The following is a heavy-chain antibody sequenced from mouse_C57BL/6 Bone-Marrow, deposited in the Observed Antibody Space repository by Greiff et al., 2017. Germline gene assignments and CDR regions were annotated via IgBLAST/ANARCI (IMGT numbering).Heavy chain of an antibody. Sequence: EVHLVESGPGLVKPSQSLSLTCSVTGYSITSGYYWNWIRQFPGNKLEWMGYISYDGSNNYNPSLKNRISITRDTSKNQFFLKLNSVTTEDTATYYCAREGYYGSSGGFAYWGQGTLVTVSA. D-gene: IGHD1-1*01. CDR1: GYSITSGYY. V-gene: IGHV3-6*01. CDR3: AREGYYGSSGGFAY. CDR2: ISYDGSN. J-gene: IGHJ3*01.